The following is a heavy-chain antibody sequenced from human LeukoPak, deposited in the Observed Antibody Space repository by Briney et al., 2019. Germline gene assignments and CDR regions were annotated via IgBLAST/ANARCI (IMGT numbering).Heavy chain of an antibody. CDR3: ASFLLGEYYYYGMDV. CDR2: IYYSGST. D-gene: IGHD2-15*01. Sequence: SETLSLTCTVSGGSISSGDYYWSWIRQPPGKGLEWIGYIYYSGSTYYNPSLKSRVTISVDTSKNQFFLKLSSVTAADTAVYYCASFLLGEYYYYGMDVWGQGTTVTVSS. CDR1: GGSISSGDYY. J-gene: IGHJ6*02. V-gene: IGHV4-30-4*01.